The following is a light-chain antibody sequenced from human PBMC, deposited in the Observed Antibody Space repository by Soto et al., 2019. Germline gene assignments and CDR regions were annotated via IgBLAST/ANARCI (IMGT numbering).Light chain of an antibody. J-gene: IGKJ2*01. Sequence: ENVLTQSPGILSWSPGERATLSCRATQSVTNRYFAWYQQKPGQAPRLLIYGISSRATDIPDRFSGSGSGTDFTLTISRLEPEDFVVYYCQQYSTFPHTFGQGTKLEVK. CDR1: QSVTNRY. CDR2: GIS. V-gene: IGKV3-20*01. CDR3: QQYSTFPHT.